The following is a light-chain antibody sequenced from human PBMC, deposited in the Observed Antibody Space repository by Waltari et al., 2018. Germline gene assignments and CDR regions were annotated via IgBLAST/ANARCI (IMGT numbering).Light chain of an antibody. J-gene: IGLJ3*02. CDR1: SRDIGNYNL. V-gene: IGLV2-23*01. Sequence: QSALTQPASVSGSPGQSITLSCTGTSRDIGNYNLVSWFQQYPVKAPKVIIYDDNRRPSGVSDRFSGSKSGNTASLTISGVQAEDEADYYCCSYAGSYTWVFGGGTKLTVL. CDR3: CSYAGSYTWV. CDR2: DDN.